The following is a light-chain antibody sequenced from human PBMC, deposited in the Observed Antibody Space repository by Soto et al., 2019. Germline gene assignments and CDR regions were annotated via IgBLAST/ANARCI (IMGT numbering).Light chain of an antibody. CDR2: SAS. Sequence: DIQLTQSPSSLSASVGDRVTLTCRVSQGISNYLSWYRQKPGIVPKLLIYSASSLQSRLPSRFSVRGSGIYFTLTISSLQPEDVATYSGQRTCNAPRTVGGGTKVDIK. J-gene: IGKJ4*01. CDR1: QGISNY. CDR3: QRTCNAPRT. V-gene: IGKV1-27*01.